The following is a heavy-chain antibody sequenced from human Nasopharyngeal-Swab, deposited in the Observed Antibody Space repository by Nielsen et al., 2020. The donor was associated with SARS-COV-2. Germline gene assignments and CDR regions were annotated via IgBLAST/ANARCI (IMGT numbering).Heavy chain of an antibody. CDR1: GYTFTSYG. J-gene: IGHJ2*01. Sequence: ASVKVSCKASGYTFTSYGISWVRQAPGQGLEWMGWISAYNGNTNYAQKLQGRVTMTTDTSTSTAYMELTSLRSDDTAVHYCATGSGWYDRRHWYFDLWGRGTLVTVSS. CDR3: ATGSGWYDRRHWYFDL. D-gene: IGHD6-19*01. CDR2: ISAYNGNT. V-gene: IGHV1-18*01.